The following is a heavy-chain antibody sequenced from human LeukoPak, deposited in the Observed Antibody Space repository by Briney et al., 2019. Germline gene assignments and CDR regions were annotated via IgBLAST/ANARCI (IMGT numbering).Heavy chain of an antibody. Sequence: PSETLALTCTVSGGSSTISSHYWGWIRQSPGKGLEWIGSMYYSGSTYFNPSLKSRVTISVDTSKNQFSLKLNSLTAADTAVYYCASRRLSLAFDVWGQGTTVTVSS. D-gene: IGHD3-16*02. J-gene: IGHJ3*01. CDR3: ASRRLSLAFDV. V-gene: IGHV4-39*07. CDR1: GGSSTISSHY. CDR2: MYYSGST.